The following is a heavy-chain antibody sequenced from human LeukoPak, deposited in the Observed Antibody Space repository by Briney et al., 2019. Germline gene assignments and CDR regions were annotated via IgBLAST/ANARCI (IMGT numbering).Heavy chain of an antibody. J-gene: IGHJ4*02. Sequence: PSETLSLTCTVSGGSISSGGYYWSWIRQHPGKGLEWIGYIYYSGSTYYNPSLKSRVTISVDTSKNQFSLKLSSVTAADTAVYYCARGPRMYYDYVWGSYMNYWGQGTLVTVSS. CDR3: ARGPRMYYDYVWGSYMNY. D-gene: IGHD3-16*01. CDR2: IYYSGST. V-gene: IGHV4-31*03. CDR1: GGSISSGGYY.